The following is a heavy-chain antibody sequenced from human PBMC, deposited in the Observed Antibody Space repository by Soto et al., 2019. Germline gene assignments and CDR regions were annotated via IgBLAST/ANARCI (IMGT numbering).Heavy chain of an antibody. J-gene: IGHJ4*02. CDR2: ISAYNGNT. Sequence: VASVKVSCKASGYTFTSYGISWVRQAPGQGLEWMGWISAYNGNTNYAQKLQGRVTMTTDTSTSTAYMELRSLRSDDTAVYYCARDEYSGYDLGLGYWGQGTLVTRLL. CDR1: GYTFTSYG. V-gene: IGHV1-18*01. CDR3: ARDEYSGYDLGLGY. D-gene: IGHD5-12*01.